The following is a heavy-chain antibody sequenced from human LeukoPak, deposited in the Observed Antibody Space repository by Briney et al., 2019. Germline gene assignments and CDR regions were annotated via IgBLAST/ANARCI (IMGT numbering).Heavy chain of an antibody. V-gene: IGHV4-39*01. CDR2: IYYSGRT. J-gene: IGHJ3*02. CDR3: ARHGVEGELLWFGEGPFGFDI. Sequence: SETLSLTCTVSGGSISSSSYYWGWIRQPPGKGLEWLGGIYYSGRTYYNPSLKSRVAISVDTSKNQFSLKLSSVTAADTAVYYCARHGVEGELLWFGEGPFGFDIWGQGTMVTVSS. D-gene: IGHD3-10*01. CDR1: GGSISSSSYY.